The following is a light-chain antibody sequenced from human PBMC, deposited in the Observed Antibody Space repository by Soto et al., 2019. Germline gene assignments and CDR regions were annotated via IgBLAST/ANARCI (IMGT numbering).Light chain of an antibody. Sequence: QSALTQPRSVSGSPGQSVTISCTGTSSDVGYYNYVSWYQQHPGKAPKLMIYDVSNRPSGVPDRFSGSKSGNTASLTISGLQAEDEADYYCSSYAGSYTWVFGGGTKLTVL. CDR1: SSDVGYYNY. CDR3: SSYAGSYTWV. J-gene: IGLJ3*02. V-gene: IGLV2-11*01. CDR2: DVS.